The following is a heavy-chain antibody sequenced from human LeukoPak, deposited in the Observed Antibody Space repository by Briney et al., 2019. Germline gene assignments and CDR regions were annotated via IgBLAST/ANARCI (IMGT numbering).Heavy chain of an antibody. CDR1: GFTFGSYS. D-gene: IGHD6-19*01. V-gene: IGHV3-21*01. Sequence: GGSLRLSCAASGFTFGSYSMNWVRQAPGKGLEWVSSISSSSSYIYYADSVRGRFTISRDNAKNSLYLQMNSLRAEDTAVYYCARGYSSGWPPDYWGRGTLVTVSS. CDR2: ISSSSSYI. J-gene: IGHJ4*02. CDR3: ARGYSSGWPPDY.